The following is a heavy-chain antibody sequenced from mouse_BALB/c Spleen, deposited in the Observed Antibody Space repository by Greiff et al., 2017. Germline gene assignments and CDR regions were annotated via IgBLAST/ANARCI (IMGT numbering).Heavy chain of an antibody. Sequence: EVKLMESGGGLVQPGGSLRLSCATSGFTFTDYYMSWVRQPPGKALEWLGFIRNKANGYTTEYSASVKGRFTISRDNSQSILYLQMNTLRAEDSATYYCARSDGNGFAYWGQGTLVTVSA. CDR1: GFTFTDYY. CDR2: IRNKANGYTT. CDR3: ARSDGNGFAY. J-gene: IGHJ3*01. V-gene: IGHV7-3*02. D-gene: IGHD2-1*01.